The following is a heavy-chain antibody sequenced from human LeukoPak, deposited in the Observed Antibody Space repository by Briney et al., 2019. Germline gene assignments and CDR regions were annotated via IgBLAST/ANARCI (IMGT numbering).Heavy chain of an antibody. CDR2: IIPIFGTA. CDR3: ARPGLTRTFEDYMDV. Sequence: ASVKVSCKASGGTFSSYAISWVRQAPGQGLERMGRIIPIFGTANYAQKFQGRVTVTADKSTSTAYMELSSLRSEDTAVYYCARPGLTRTFEDYMDVWGKGTTVTVSS. V-gene: IGHV1-69*06. J-gene: IGHJ6*03. CDR1: GGTFSSYA. D-gene: IGHD4/OR15-4a*01.